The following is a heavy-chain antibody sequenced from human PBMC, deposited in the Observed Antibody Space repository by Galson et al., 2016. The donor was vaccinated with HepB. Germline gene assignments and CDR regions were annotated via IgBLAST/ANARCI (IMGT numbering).Heavy chain of an antibody. Sequence: ETLSLTCTVSGDSINNYYWSWIRQAPGKGLEWIGYIYYSGSTIYNPSLKSRVTISVDTSKKQFSLKLTSLSAADTAVYYCARDTLGMGGVDVWGQGTTVTVSS. J-gene: IGHJ6*02. D-gene: IGHD3-9*01. CDR2: IYYSGST. CDR1: GDSINNYY. V-gene: IGHV4-59*12. CDR3: ARDTLGMGGVDV.